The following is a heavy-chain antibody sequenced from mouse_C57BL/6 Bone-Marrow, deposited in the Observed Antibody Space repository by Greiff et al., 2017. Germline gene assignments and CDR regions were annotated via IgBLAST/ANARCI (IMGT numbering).Heavy chain of an antibody. Sequence: QVQLQQSGPGLAGPWASVKISCPAFYTFSRRVHFAIRDTNYWMQWVKQRPGQGLEWIGAIYPGNGDTSYNQKFKGNATLTADKSSSTAYMQLSSLTSEDSAVYYCVFTTVVDYAMDYWGQGTSVTVSS. CDR3: SEDSAVYYCVFTTVVDYAMDY. J-gene: IGHJ4*01. CDR1: YTFSRRVH. D-gene: IGHD1-1*01. V-gene: IGHV1-87*01. CDR2: GQGLEWIG.